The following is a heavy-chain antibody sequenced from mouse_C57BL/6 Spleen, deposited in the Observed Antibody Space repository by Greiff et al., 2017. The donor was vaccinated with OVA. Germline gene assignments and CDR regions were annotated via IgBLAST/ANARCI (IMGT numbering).Heavy chain of an antibody. CDR2: INYDGSST. CDR3: ARDRGGTWYFDV. Sequence: EVQLVESEGGLVQPGSSMKLSCTASGFTFSDYYMAWVRQVPEKGLEWVANINYDGSSTYYLDSLKSRFIISRDNAKNILYLQMSSLKSEDTATYYCARDRGGTWYFDVWGTGTTVTVSS. CDR1: GFTFSDYY. D-gene: IGHD4-1*01. V-gene: IGHV5-16*01. J-gene: IGHJ1*03.